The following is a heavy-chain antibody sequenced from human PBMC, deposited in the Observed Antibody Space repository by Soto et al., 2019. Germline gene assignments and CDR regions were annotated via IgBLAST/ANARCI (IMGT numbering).Heavy chain of an antibody. J-gene: IGHJ4*02. V-gene: IGHV1-69*06. CDR2: IIPIFGTA. CDR1: GGTFSSYA. Sequence: GASVKVSCKASGGTFSSYAISWVRQAPGQGLEWMGGIIPIFGTANYAQKFQGRVTITADKSTSTAYMELSSLRSEDTAVYYCASAISDPYCSSTSCPIDYWGQGTLVTVSS. CDR3: ASAISDPYCSSTSCPIDY. D-gene: IGHD2-2*01.